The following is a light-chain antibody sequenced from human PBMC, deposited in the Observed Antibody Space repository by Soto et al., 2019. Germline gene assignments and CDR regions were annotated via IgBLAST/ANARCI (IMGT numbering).Light chain of an antibody. Sequence: EIVMTQSPATLSVSPGERATLSCRASQSISSNLAWYQQKPGQAPRLLMYGVSIRATGIAARFSGSGSGTEFTLTISSLQSEDFAIYYCQQYDDWPPEYTFGQGTKVEIK. CDR1: QSISSN. V-gene: IGKV3-15*01. CDR2: GVS. J-gene: IGKJ2*01. CDR3: QQYDDWPPEYT.